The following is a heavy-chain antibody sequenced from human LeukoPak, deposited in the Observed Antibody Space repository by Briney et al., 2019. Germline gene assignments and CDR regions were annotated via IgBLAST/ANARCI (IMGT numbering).Heavy chain of an antibody. V-gene: IGHV3-21*06. Sequence: PGGSLRHSCAASGFTFSSFSFNWVRQAPGKGLEWVSSITPNSDYIWYADSVKGRFTISRDNAQNSLYLQMNSLRVEDTSLYYCVRELSGSGRGSGRVYYFDRWGQGTHVTVSS. D-gene: IGHD6-19*01. CDR2: ITPNSDYI. CDR1: GFTFSSFS. CDR3: VRELSGSGRGSGRVYYFDR. J-gene: IGHJ5*02.